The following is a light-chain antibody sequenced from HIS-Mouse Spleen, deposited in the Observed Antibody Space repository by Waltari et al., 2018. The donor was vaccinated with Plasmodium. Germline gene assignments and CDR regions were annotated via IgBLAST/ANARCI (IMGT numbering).Light chain of an antibody. CDR1: SRAVGPYNY. CDR3: SSYAGSNNLV. CDR2: VVS. V-gene: IGLV2-8*01. Sequence: QSALTQPPSASGSPGQSVTLSCPAPSRAVGPYNYLSWYQQHPGKAPKLMLYVVSKRPAGVPDRFSGSKSGNTASLTVSGLQAEDEADYYCSSYAGSNNLVFGGGTKLTVL. J-gene: IGLJ2*01.